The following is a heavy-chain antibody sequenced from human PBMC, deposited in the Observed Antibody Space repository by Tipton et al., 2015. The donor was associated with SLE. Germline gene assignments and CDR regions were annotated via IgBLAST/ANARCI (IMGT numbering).Heavy chain of an antibody. J-gene: IGHJ6*02. CDR3: ARDPVAGNYGMDV. V-gene: IGHV4-61*01. CDR1: GGSVSSGSYY. Sequence: TLSLTCTVSGGSVSSGSYYWSWIRQPPGKGLEWIGYIYYSGSTNYNPSLKSRVTISVDTPKNQFSLKLSSVTAADTAVYYCARDPVAGNYGMDVWGQGTTVTVSS. CDR2: IYYSGST. D-gene: IGHD6-19*01.